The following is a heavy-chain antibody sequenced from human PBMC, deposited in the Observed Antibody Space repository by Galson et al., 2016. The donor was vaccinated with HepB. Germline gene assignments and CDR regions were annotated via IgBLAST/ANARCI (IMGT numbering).Heavy chain of an antibody. V-gene: IGHV3-74*01. Sequence: SLRLSCAASGFTFSNYWMHWVRQAPGKGLVWVSHITIDGSTTTYADSVKGRFTISRDNAKNSVYLQMNSLRDEDTAVYFCARDGGGGYNLDYWGQGTLVTVSS. D-gene: IGHD5-24*01. CDR3: ARDGGGGYNLDY. J-gene: IGHJ4*02. CDR1: GFTFSNYW. CDR2: ITIDGSTT.